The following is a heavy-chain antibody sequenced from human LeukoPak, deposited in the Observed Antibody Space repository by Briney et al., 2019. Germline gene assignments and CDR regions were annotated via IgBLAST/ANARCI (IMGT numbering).Heavy chain of an antibody. CDR3: ANNYYGSGSYYFDY. CDR1: GFTFNNYA. Sequence: GGSLRLSCAASGFTFNNYAMNWVRQAPGKGLEWVSTISGSGDSTYYADSVKGRFTISRDNSKNTLYLQMNSLRAEDTAVYYCANNYYGSGSYYFDYWGQGTLVTVSS. CDR2: ISGSGDST. V-gene: IGHV3-23*01. D-gene: IGHD3-10*01. J-gene: IGHJ4*02.